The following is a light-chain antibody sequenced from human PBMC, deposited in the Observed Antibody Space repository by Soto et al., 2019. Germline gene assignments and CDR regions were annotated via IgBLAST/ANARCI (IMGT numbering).Light chain of an antibody. CDR1: QSISSW. CDR2: KAS. V-gene: IGKV1-5*03. J-gene: IGKJ1*01. Sequence: DIQITQSPSTLSASVGDRVTITCRASQSISSWLAWYQQKPGKAPKLLIYKASSLESGVPSRFSGSGSGTECTLTISSLQPDDFATYYCQQYNSYSCAFGQGTKVEIK. CDR3: QQYNSYSCA.